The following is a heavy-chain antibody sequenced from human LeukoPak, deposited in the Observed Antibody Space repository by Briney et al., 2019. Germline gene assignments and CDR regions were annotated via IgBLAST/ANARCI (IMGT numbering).Heavy chain of an antibody. Sequence: SETLSLTCTVSGGSISSFYWSWIRQPPGKGLEWIGYIYYSGSTNYNPSLKSRVTILVDTSKNQFSLKLSSVTAADTAVYYCARTYYYDSSGYYDGFDPWGQGTLVTVSS. CDR1: GGSISSFY. D-gene: IGHD3-22*01. V-gene: IGHV4-59*01. CDR3: ARTYYYDSSGYYDGFDP. J-gene: IGHJ5*02. CDR2: IYYSGST.